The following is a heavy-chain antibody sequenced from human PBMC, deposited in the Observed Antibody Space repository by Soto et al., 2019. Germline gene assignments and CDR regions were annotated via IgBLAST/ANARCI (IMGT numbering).Heavy chain of an antibody. V-gene: IGHV3-9*01. CDR1: GFTFDDYA. D-gene: IGHD2-15*01. CDR3: AKCGSNSFYYNGMDV. J-gene: IGHJ6*02. CDR2: ISWNSGGI. Sequence: GGSLGLSCAASGFTFDDYAMHWVRQPPGKGLEWVSGISWNSGGIGYADSVKGRFTISRDNAKKSLYLQLNSLRDEDTALYYCAKCGSNSFYYNGMDVWGQGTTVTVSS.